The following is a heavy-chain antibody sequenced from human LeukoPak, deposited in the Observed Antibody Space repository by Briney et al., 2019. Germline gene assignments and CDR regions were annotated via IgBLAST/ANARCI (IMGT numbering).Heavy chain of an antibody. V-gene: IGHV5-51*01. CDR1: GYSFTSYW. D-gene: IGHD3-16*01. J-gene: IGHJ4*02. CDR2: IYPGDSDT. Sequence: GESLKISCKGSGYSFTSYWIGWVRQMPGKGLEWMGIIYPGDSDTRYSPSFQGQVTISADKSISTAYLQWSSLKASDTAMYYCASLTIHYDYVWGSFDYWGQGTLVTVSS. CDR3: ASLTIHYDYVWGSFDY.